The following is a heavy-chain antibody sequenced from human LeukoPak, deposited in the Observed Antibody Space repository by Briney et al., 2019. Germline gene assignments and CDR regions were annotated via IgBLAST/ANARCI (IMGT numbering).Heavy chain of an antibody. CDR3: AKPTYYDYVWGSPHYYFDY. CDR1: GFTFSNYA. Sequence: GGSLRLSCVASGFTFSNYAMTWVRQPPGKGLEWVSAISAGGVDTFYADSVRGRFTISRDHSKNTLYLQMNSLRAEDTAVYYCAKPTYYDYVWGSPHYYFDYWGQGTLVTVSS. D-gene: IGHD3-16*01. J-gene: IGHJ4*02. V-gene: IGHV3-23*01. CDR2: ISAGGVDT.